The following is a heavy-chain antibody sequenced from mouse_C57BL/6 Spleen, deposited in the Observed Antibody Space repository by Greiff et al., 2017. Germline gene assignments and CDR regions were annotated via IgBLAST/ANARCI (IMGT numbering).Heavy chain of an antibody. CDR2: INYDGSST. CDR3: ARGVPYFDY. CDR1: GFTFSDYY. J-gene: IGHJ2*01. Sequence: EVQLQQSEGGLVQPGSSMKLSCTASGFTFSDYYMAWVRQVPEKGLEWVANINYDGSSTYYLDSLKSRFIISRDNAKNILYLQMSSLKSEDTATYYCARGVPYFDYWGQGTTLTVSS. V-gene: IGHV5-16*01.